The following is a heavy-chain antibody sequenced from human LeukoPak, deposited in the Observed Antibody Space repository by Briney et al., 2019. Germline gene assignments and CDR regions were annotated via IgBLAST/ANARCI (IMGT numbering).Heavy chain of an antibody. J-gene: IGHJ5*02. V-gene: IGHV3-7*01. D-gene: IGHD3-10*01. CDR3: AKDYSKTSYYGSGTYYRPNWFDP. CDR2: EKQDGSEK. Sequence: PGGSLRLSCAASGFTFRSYWMAWVRQAPGKGLEWVANEKQDGSEKYYVDSVKGRFTVSRDNARNSLYVQMNSLRAEDTAVYYCAKDYSKTSYYGSGTYYRPNWFDPWGQGTLVTVSS. CDR1: GFTFRSYW.